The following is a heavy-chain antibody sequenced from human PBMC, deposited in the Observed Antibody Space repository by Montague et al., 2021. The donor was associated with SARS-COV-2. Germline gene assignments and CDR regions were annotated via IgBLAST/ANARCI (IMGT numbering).Heavy chain of an antibody. CDR3: ARLWDGGDHYYVMDV. CDR2: NHCSVNT. Sequence: SETLSLTCTVSGGSISSNNYYWGWIRQPPGKEREGIMNNHCSVNTYYNPSRKSPVSISVDTSKNQFSLKLSSVTAADTAVYYCARLWDGGDHYYVMDVWGQGTVVTVSS. V-gene: IGHV4-39*01. D-gene: IGHD2-21*02. CDR1: GGSISSNNYY. J-gene: IGHJ6*02.